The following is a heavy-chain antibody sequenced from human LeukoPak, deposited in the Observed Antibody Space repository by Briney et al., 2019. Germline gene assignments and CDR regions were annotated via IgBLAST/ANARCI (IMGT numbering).Heavy chain of an antibody. CDR1: GFPFNAYW. CDR2: IRQDGDTK. J-gene: IGHJ4*02. D-gene: IGHD6-13*01. V-gene: IGHV3-7*03. Sequence: GGSLRLSCAASGFPFNAYWMTWVRQAPGKGLEWVANIRQDGDTKYYVDSVKGRFTISRDNAMDSLYLQMNSLRAEDTAIYYCARSLPYGTTWYGRSDFWGQGTLVTVSS. CDR3: ARSLPYGTTWYGRSDF.